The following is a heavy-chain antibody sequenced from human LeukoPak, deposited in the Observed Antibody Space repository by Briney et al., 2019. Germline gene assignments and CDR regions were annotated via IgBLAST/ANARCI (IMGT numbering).Heavy chain of an antibody. Sequence: PSETLSLTCTVSGGSISTYYWSWIRQPAGKGLEWIGRIYPSGSANYNPSLKSRVTMSVDTSMNQFSLKLTSLTAADTAVYYCASGKSDEYYYYYYMDVWGKGTTVTVSS. V-gene: IGHV4-4*07. J-gene: IGHJ6*03. CDR3: ASGKSDEYYYYYYMDV. CDR2: IYPSGSA. CDR1: GGSISTYY. D-gene: IGHD1-26*01.